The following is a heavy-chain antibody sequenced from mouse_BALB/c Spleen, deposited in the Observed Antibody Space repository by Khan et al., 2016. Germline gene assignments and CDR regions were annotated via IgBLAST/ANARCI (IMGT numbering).Heavy chain of an antibody. J-gene: IGHJ2*01. Sequence: VQLQESGADLARPGASVKLSCKASVYTFTNYWMQWVKQRPGQGLEWIGAIYPGDGDTRYTQKFKGKATLTADKSSTTAYMQLSSLASEDSAVYYCARSKIRGYFDYWGQGTTLTVSS. CDR3: ARSKIRGYFDY. CDR2: IYPGDGDT. CDR1: VYTFTNYW. D-gene: IGHD2-4*01. V-gene: IGHV1-87*01.